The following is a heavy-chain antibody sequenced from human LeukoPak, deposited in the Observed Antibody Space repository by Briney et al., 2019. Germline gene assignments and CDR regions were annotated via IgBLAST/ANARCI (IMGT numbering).Heavy chain of an antibody. V-gene: IGHV3-23*01. CDR3: AKDRDIVVVPAPPRAAFDY. CDR1: GFTFSSYA. D-gene: IGHD2-2*01. J-gene: IGHJ4*02. Sequence: GGSLRLSCAASGFTFSSYAMSWVRQAPGKGLEWVSAISGSGGSTYYADSVKGRFTISRDNSKNTPYLQMNSLRAEDTAVYYCAKDRDIVVVPAPPRAAFDYWGQGTLVTVSS. CDR2: ISGSGGST.